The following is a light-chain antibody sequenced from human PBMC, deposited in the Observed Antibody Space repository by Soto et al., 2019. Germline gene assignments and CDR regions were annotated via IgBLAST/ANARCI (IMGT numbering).Light chain of an antibody. CDR3: QAWDSSTYV. J-gene: IGLJ1*01. Sequence: SYELTQPPSVSVSPGQTASITCSGDKLGDKYVYWYQQKPGQSPVLVIYEDTKRPSVIPERFSGSNSGNTATLTISGTQAMDEADYYCQAWDSSTYVFGTGTKVTVL. CDR1: KLGDKY. CDR2: EDT. V-gene: IGLV3-1*01.